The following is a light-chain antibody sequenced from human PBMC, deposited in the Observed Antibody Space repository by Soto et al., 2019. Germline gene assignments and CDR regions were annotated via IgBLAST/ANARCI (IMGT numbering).Light chain of an antibody. CDR2: DSS. CDR1: QSISNW. J-gene: IGKJ2*01. Sequence: DIRMTQSPSTLSASVGDTVTISCRASQSISNWVAWYQQKPGRAPKLLISDSSNLEAGAPPRFSGTGSGTQYTLIISGLQPDDSAAYYCQQYNSDPYTFGQGTKLQI. CDR3: QQYNSDPYT. V-gene: IGKV1-5*01.